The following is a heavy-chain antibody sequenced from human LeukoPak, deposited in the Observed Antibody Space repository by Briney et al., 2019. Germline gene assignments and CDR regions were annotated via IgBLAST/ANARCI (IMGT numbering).Heavy chain of an antibody. CDR1: GFTFTAYY. Sequence: GASVKVSCKASGFTFTAYYMHWVRQAPGQGLEWMGWINPNSGGTNYAQKFQGRVTMTRDTSISTAYMELSRLRSEDTAVYYCARTKEVVFDIWGQGTMVTVSS. CDR3: ARTKEVVFDI. V-gene: IGHV1-2*02. D-gene: IGHD2-8*01. CDR2: INPNSGGT. J-gene: IGHJ3*02.